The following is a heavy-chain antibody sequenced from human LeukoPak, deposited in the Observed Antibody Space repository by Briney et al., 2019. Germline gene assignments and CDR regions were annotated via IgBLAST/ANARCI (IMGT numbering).Heavy chain of an antibody. J-gene: IGHJ3*02. D-gene: IGHD3-3*01. V-gene: IGHV1-69*01. CDR3: ARCTYYDFWSGYSDAFDI. Sequence: GSSVKVSCKASGGTFSSYANSWVRQAPGQGLEWMGGIIPIFGTANYAQKFQGRVTITADESTSTAYMELSRLRSEDTAVYYCARCTYYDFWSGYSDAFDIWGRGTMVTVS. CDR2: IIPIFGTA. CDR1: GGTFSSYA.